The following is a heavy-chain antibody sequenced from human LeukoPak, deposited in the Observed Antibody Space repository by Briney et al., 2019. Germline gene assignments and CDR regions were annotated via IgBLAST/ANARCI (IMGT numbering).Heavy chain of an antibody. CDR1: GYTFSGYG. J-gene: IGHJ4*02. D-gene: IGHD3-22*01. Sequence: ASVKVSFKASGYTFSGYGITWVRQAPGQGLEWMGWISIYNDNTNYAQKFQGRVTMTTDTYTGKAYMELTSLRSDDTAVYYCARDRRVRGYYDTSGYSCDYWGQGTLVTVSS. CDR3: ARDRRVRGYYDTSGYSCDY. V-gene: IGHV1-18*01. CDR2: ISIYNDNT.